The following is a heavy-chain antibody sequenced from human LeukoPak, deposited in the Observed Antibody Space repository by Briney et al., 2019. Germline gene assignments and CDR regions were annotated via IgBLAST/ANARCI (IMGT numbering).Heavy chain of an antibody. D-gene: IGHD4-17*01. Sequence: GGSLRLSCAASGFTFSSYAMSWVRQAPGKGLEWVSAISGSGGSTYYADSVKGRFTISRDNSKNTLYLQVNSLRAEDTAVYYCAKDPGLRGRFDYWGQGTLVTVSS. CDR3: AKDPGLRGRFDY. CDR2: ISGSGGST. CDR1: GFTFSSYA. J-gene: IGHJ4*02. V-gene: IGHV3-23*01.